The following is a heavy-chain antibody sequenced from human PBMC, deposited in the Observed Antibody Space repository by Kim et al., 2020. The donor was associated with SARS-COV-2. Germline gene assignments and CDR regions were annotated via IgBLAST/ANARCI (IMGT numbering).Heavy chain of an antibody. D-gene: IGHD2-15*01. V-gene: IGHV3-48*01. Sequence: TRYYADYVKGRLTTSRENAKNSLYLQMNSLRAEDTAVYYCARMGYAAGMDVWGQGTTVTVSS. CDR2: TR. CDR3: ARMGYAAGMDV. J-gene: IGHJ6*02.